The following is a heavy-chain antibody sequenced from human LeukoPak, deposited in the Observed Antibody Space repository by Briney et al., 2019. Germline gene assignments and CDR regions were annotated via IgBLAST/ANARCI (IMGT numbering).Heavy chain of an antibody. CDR1: GCTYTGYY. D-gene: IGHD3-22*01. CDR3: ARDGMESYDSSGYYPIDY. V-gene: IGHV1-2*02. Sequence: ASVKVSCKASGCTYTGYYMHWMRQAPGQGLEWMGWINPNSGGTNYAQKFQGRVTMTRDTSISTAYMELSRLRSDDTAVYYCARDGMESYDSSGYYPIDYWGQGTLVTVSS. J-gene: IGHJ4*02. CDR2: INPNSGGT.